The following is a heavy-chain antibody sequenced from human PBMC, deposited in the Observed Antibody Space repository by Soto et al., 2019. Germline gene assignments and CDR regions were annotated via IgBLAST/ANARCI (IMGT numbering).Heavy chain of an antibody. CDR1: GGTFSSYT. J-gene: IGHJ4*02. D-gene: IGHD6-19*01. CDR2: IIPILGIA. CDR3: ARGSIAVAGPDY. V-gene: IGHV1-69*02. Sequence: QVQLVQSGAEVKKPGSSVKVSCKASGGTFSSYTISWVRQAPGQGLEWMGRIIPILGIANDAQKFQGRVTITADKSTSTAYMELSSLRSEDTAVYYCARGSIAVAGPDYWGQGTLVTVSS.